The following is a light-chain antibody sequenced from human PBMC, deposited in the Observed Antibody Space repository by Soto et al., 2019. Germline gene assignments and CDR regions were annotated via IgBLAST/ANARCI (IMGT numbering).Light chain of an antibody. Sequence: EIVLTQSPATLSLSPGGRATLSYRASQSVTRYLAWYQQKPGRAPRLLIYDASNRATGIPARFSGSGSGTYFTLSISSLEPEDFAAYYCQQRAKWPLTFGQGTRLDIK. V-gene: IGKV3-11*01. CDR2: DAS. J-gene: IGKJ5*01. CDR3: QQRAKWPLT. CDR1: QSVTRY.